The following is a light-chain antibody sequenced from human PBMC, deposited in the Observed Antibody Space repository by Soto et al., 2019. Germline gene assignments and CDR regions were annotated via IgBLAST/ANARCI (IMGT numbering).Light chain of an antibody. CDR2: GTF. CDR3: QQYGSSPRWT. CDR1: QSISDT. V-gene: IGKV3-20*01. J-gene: IGKJ1*01. Sequence: EIVMTQSPVTLSVSPGGRATLSCRASQSISDTLAWYQQKPGQAPRLLISGTFSRATGIPDRFSGSGSGTDFTLTISRLEPEDFAVYYCQQYGSSPRWTFGQGTKVDIK.